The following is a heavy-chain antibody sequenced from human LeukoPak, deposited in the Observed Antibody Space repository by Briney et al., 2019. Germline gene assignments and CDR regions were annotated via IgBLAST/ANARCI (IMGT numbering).Heavy chain of an antibody. Sequence: GGSLRLSCSASGFTFSSYPMHWVRPAPGKGLEYVSAISSNEGSTYYADSVKGRFTISRDNSKNTLYLQMSSLSAEDTAVYYCVKGGRWVGATVGSDIWGQGTMVTVSS. V-gene: IGHV3-64D*09. J-gene: IGHJ3*02. D-gene: IGHD1-26*01. CDR3: VKGGRWVGATVGSDI. CDR2: ISSNEGST. CDR1: GFTFSSYP.